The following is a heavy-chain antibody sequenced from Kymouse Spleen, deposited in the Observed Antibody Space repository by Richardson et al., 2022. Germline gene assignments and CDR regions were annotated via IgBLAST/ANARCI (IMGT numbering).Heavy chain of an antibody. J-gene: IGHJ3*02. Sequence: QVQLQQWGAGLLKPSETLSLTCAVYGGSFSGYYWSWIRQPPGKGLEWIGEINHSGSTNYNPSLKSRVTISVDTSKNQFSLKLSSVTAADTAVYYCARGAPITMVRGVDAFDIWGQGTMVTVSS. CDR3: ARGAPITMVRGVDAFDI. CDR2: INHSGST. D-gene: IGHD3-10*01. CDR1: GGSFSGYY. V-gene: IGHV4-34*01.